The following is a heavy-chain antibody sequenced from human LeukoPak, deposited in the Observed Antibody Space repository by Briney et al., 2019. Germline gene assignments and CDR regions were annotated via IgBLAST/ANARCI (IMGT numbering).Heavy chain of an antibody. Sequence: GGSLRLSCAASGFTVSSNYMSWVRQAPGKGLEWVSVIYSGGSTYYADSVKGRFTISRDNSKNTLYLQMNSLRAEDTAVYYCARGPTRGYDPPYYFDYWGQGTLVTVSS. V-gene: IGHV3-66*02. CDR3: ARGPTRGYDPPYYFDY. CDR1: GFTVSSNY. J-gene: IGHJ4*02. CDR2: IYSGGST. D-gene: IGHD5-12*01.